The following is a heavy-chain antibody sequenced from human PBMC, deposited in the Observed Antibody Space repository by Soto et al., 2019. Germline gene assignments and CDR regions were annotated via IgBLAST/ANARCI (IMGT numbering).Heavy chain of an antibody. J-gene: IGHJ4*02. D-gene: IGHD2-15*01. CDR1: GGSVSSNNW. V-gene: IGHV4-4*02. Sequence: PWETLSLTCAVSGGSVSSNNWWNWVRQPPGKGLEWIGEIYHTGATNYNPSLKSRVTISVDKSKDQVSLNLNSVTAADTAVYYCARRGARYSPFDYWGQGTLVTVSS. CDR3: ARRGARYSPFDY. CDR2: IYHTGAT.